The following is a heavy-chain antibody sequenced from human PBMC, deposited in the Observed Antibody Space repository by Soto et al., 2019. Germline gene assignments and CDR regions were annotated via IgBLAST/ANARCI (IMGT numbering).Heavy chain of an antibody. V-gene: IGHV4-59*01. CDR1: GVSISSYY. J-gene: IGHJ4*02. CDR2: IYDSGYT. CDR3: ARAGGYNYAFDF. Sequence: QVQLQESGPGLVKPSETLSLTCTVSGVSISSYYWSWIRQPPGKGLEWIGYIYDSGYTNYNPSLKGRVTVSIDTSKNQFSLKLNSVTAADTAVYYCARAGGYNYAFDFWGQGTLVTVSS. D-gene: IGHD5-12*01.